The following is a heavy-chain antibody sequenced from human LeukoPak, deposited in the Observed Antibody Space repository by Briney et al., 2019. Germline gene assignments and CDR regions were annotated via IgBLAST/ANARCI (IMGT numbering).Heavy chain of an antibody. J-gene: IGHJ4*02. D-gene: IGHD3-10*01. CDR1: GFTFVTSW. Sequence: GGSLRLSCTASGFTFVTSWMNWVRQAPGEGLEWVANIKEGGSERSYVDSVKGRFTTSRDNAKNSLYLQMNRLRAEDTAVYYCASEWFTHWGQGTLVTVSS. CDR3: ASEWFTH. CDR2: IKEGGSER. V-gene: IGHV3-7*01.